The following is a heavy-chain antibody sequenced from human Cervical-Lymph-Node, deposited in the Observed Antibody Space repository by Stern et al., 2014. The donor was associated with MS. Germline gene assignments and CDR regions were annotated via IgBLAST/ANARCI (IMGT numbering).Heavy chain of an antibody. V-gene: IGHV2-5*02. CDR3: AHRRTAFYFFDY. Sequence: QVTLKESGPALVKPTQSLTLTCTFSGFSLNTAGVAVGWIRQPPGKAPEWLAVIFWDDEKKYSPSLQTRLAIRMDTSKNQVVLNMANMDPLDTGTYYCAHRRTAFYFFDYWGQGILVTVSS. D-gene: IGHD3-10*01. J-gene: IGHJ4*02. CDR2: IFWDDEK. CDR1: GFSLNTAGVA.